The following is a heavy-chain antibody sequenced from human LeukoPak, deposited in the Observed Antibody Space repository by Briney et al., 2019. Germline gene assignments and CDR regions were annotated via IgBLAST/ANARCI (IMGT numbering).Heavy chain of an antibody. CDR2: IIPIFGTA. D-gene: IGHD3-22*01. CDR1: GGTFSSYA. Sequence: GASVKVSCKASGGTFSSYAISWVRQAPGRGLEWMGRIIPIFGTANYAQKFQGRVTITTDESTSTAYMELSSLRSEDTAVYYCARTRYYDSSGGDYWGQGTLVTVSS. CDR3: ARTRYYDSSGGDY. J-gene: IGHJ4*02. V-gene: IGHV1-69*05.